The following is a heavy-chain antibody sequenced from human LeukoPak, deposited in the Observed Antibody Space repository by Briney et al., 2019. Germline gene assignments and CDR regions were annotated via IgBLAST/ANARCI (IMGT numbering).Heavy chain of an antibody. Sequence: PGGSLRLSCAASGLTFSSYTMSWVRQAPGKGLEWVSVISDSGGSTYYADSVKGRFTISRDNPKNTLYLQMSSLRPEDTAVYYCAKGENDAFDIWGPGTMVTVSS. CDR1: GLTFSSYT. CDR3: AKGENDAFDI. V-gene: IGHV3-23*01. J-gene: IGHJ3*02. CDR2: ISDSGGST.